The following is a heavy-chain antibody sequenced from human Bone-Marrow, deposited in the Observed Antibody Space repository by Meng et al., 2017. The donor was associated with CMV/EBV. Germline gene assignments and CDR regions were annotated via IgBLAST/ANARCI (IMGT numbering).Heavy chain of an antibody. CDR3: ARELEQWLVRARDYYYYGMDV. D-gene: IGHD6-19*01. J-gene: IGHJ6*02. CDR2: INPNSGGT. V-gene: IGHV1-2*02. Sequence: ASVKDSCKAPGYTLTGYYMHWVRQAPGQGLEWMGWINPNSGGTNYAQKFQGRVTMTRDTSISTAYMVLRSLRSEDTAVYYCARELEQWLVRARDYYYYGMDVWGQGTTVTVSS. CDR1: GYTLTGYY.